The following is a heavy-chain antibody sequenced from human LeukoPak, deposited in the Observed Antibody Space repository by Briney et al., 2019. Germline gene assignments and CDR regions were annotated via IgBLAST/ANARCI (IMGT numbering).Heavy chain of an antibody. CDR2: ISAYNGNT. CDR3: AAAEGTYYYDNSDYTFDY. Sequence: ASVTVSCKASGYTFTSYGISWVRQAPGQGLEWMGWISAYNGNTNYAQQLQGRVTMTTDTSTSTAYMELRSLRSDDTAVYYCAAAEGTYYYDNSDYTFDYWGQGTLVTVSS. J-gene: IGHJ4*02. V-gene: IGHV1-18*01. D-gene: IGHD3-22*01. CDR1: GYTFTSYG.